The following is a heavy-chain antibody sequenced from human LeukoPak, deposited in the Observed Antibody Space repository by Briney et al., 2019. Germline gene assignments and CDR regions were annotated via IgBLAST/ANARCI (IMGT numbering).Heavy chain of an antibody. CDR3: ARGGVSGTYYGSNSLDVFDI. V-gene: IGHV4-34*01. Sequence: PSETLSLTCAVYGGSFSGDYWSWIRQPPGKGLEWIGEINHSGSTNYSPSLKSRVTISVDTSKNQFSLKLTSVTAADTAVYYCARGGVSGTYYGSNSLDVFDIWGQGTVVTVSS. CDR2: INHSGST. CDR1: GGSFSGDY. J-gene: IGHJ3*02. D-gene: IGHD4-23*01.